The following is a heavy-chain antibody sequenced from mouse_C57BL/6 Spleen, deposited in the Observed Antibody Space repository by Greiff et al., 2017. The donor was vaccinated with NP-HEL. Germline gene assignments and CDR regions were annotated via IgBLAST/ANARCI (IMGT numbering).Heavy chain of an antibody. J-gene: IGHJ2*01. V-gene: IGHV1-82*01. Sequence: QVQLKQSGPELVKPGASVKISCKASGYAFSSSWMNWVKQRPGQGLEWIGRIYPGDGDTNYNGKFKDKATLTADKSSSTAYMQLSSLTSEDSAVYFCARGEDCFYWGQGTTLTVSS. CDR1: GYAFSSSW. CDR3: ARGEDCFY. CDR2: IYPGDGDT.